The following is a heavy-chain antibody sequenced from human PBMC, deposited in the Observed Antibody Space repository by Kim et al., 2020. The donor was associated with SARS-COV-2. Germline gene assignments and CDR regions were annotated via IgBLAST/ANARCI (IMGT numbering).Heavy chain of an antibody. D-gene: IGHD1-26*01. V-gene: IGHV4-39*01. CDR2: IYYSGST. Sequence: SETLSLTCTVSGGSISSSSYYWGWIRQPPGKGLEWIGSIYYSGSTYYNPSLKSRVTISVDTSKNQFSLKLSSVTAADTAVYYCASTWGGSYVLDYWGQGTLVTVSS. J-gene: IGHJ4*02. CDR3: ASTWGGSYVLDY. CDR1: GGSISSSSYY.